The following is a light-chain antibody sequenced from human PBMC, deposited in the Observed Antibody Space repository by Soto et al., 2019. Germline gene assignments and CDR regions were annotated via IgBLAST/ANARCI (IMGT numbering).Light chain of an antibody. V-gene: IGLV2-14*01. Sequence: QSVLTQSVSVSGSPGQSLTILCVGTSSDIGDYNYVSWYQQHPGKVPKVIIYDVSNRPSGVSYRFSATKSGNTASLTISGLQAEDEADYYCCSYTRSGTLSFGTGTKVTVL. J-gene: IGLJ1*01. CDR1: SSDIGDYNY. CDR2: DVS. CDR3: CSYTRSGTLS.